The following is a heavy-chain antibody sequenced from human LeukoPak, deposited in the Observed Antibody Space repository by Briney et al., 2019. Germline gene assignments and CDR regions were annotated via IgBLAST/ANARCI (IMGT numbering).Heavy chain of an antibody. J-gene: IGHJ4*02. V-gene: IGHV1-2*02. Sequence: ASVKVSCKASGSTFTSYYLHWVRQAPGQGLEWMGWINPNTGDTNYAQKFQGRVSMTRDTSITTAFMELNRLTSDDTAVYYCARSVGSGPRDYWGRGALITVSS. CDR2: INPNTGDT. D-gene: IGHD3-10*01. CDR1: GSTFTSYY. CDR3: ARSVGSGPRDY.